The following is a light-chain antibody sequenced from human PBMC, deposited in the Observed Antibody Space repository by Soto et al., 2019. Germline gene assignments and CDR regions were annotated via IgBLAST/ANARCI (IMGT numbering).Light chain of an antibody. CDR3: MQALQTPRT. CDR2: LGS. J-gene: IGKJ1*01. Sequence: DIVMTQSPLSLPVMPGEPASISCRSSQSLLHSNGYNYLDWYLQKPGQSPQLLIYLGSNRASGVPDRFSGSGSGTDFTLKINRVEAEDVGVYYCMQALQTPRTFGQGTKVEI. V-gene: IGKV2-28*01. CDR1: QSLLHSNGYNY.